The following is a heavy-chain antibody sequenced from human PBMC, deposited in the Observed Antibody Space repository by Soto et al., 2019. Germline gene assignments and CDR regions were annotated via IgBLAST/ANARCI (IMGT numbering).Heavy chain of an antibody. D-gene: IGHD3-22*01. Sequence: LSLTCAVSGGSISSGGYSWSWIRQPPGKGLEWIGYIYHSGSTYYNPFLKSRVTISVDRSKNQFSLKLSSVTAADTAVYYCAREYYDSSGSYGMDVWGQGTTVTVSS. CDR2: IYHSGST. CDR1: GGSISSGGYS. V-gene: IGHV4-30-2*01. J-gene: IGHJ6*02. CDR3: AREYYDSSGSYGMDV.